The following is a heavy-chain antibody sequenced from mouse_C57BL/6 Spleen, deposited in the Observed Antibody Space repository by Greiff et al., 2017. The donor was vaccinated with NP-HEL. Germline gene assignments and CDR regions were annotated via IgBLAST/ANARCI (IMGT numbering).Heavy chain of an antibody. Sequence: VKLMESGPGLVQPSQSLSITCTVSGFSLTSYGVHWVRQSPGKGLEWLGVIWSGGSTDYNAAFISRLSISKDNSKSQVFFKMNSLQADDTAIYYCARKRGYDYDEFDYWGQGTTLTVSS. J-gene: IGHJ2*01. CDR2: IWSGGST. D-gene: IGHD2-4*01. CDR3: ARKRGYDYDEFDY. V-gene: IGHV2-2*01. CDR1: GFSLTSYG.